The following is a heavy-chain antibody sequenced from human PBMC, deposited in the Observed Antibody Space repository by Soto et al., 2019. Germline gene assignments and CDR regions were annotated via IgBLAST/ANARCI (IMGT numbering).Heavy chain of an antibody. Sequence: PGGSLRLSCAASGFTFSSYAMHWVRQAPGKGLEWVAVISYDGSNKYYADSVKGRFTISRDNSKNTLYLQMNSLRAEDTAVYYCAREILMTTVTTYGMDVWGQGTTVTVSS. J-gene: IGHJ6*02. D-gene: IGHD4-17*01. CDR2: ISYDGSNK. CDR3: AREILMTTVTTYGMDV. CDR1: GFTFSSYA. V-gene: IGHV3-30-3*01.